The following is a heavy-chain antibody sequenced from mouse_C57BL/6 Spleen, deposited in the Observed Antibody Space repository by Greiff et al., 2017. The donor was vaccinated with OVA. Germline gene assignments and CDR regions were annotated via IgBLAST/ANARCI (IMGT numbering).Heavy chain of an antibody. CDR1: GFTFSSYG. CDR2: ISSGGSYT. D-gene: IGHD2-4*01. CDR3: ARKDYDYDSAWFAY. V-gene: IGHV5-6*01. J-gene: IGHJ3*01. Sequence: DVHLVESGGDLVKPGGSLKLSCAASGFTFSSYGMSWVRQTPDKRLEWVATISSGGSYTYYPDSVKGRFTISRDNAKNTLYLQMSSLKSEDTAMYYCARKDYDYDSAWFAYWGQGTLVTVSA.